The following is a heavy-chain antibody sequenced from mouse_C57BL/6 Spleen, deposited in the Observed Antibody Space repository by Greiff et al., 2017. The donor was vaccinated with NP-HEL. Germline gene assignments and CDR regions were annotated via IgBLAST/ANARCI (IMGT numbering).Heavy chain of an antibody. CDR2: IWSGGST. V-gene: IGHV2-2*01. J-gene: IGHJ4*01. CDR3: ARTPITTGRAYYAMDY. CDR1: GFSLTSYG. Sequence: VQRVESGPGLVQPSQSLSITCTVSGFSLTSYGVHWVRQSPGKGLEWLGVIWSGGSTDYNAAFISRLSISKDNSKSQVFFKMNSLQADDTAIYYCARTPITTGRAYYAMDYWGQGTSVTVSS. D-gene: IGHD1-1*01.